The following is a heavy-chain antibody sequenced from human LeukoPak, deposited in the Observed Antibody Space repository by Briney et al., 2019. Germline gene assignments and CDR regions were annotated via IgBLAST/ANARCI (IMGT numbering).Heavy chain of an antibody. CDR1: GLPFSDYY. CDR3: AAGTAADF. J-gene: IGHJ4*02. CDR2: ISISSSYT. Sequence: GGSLRLSCVVSGLPFSDYYMNWIRHAPGNGLEWISYISISSSYTDYADSVKGRFTISRDSAKSALYLQMNSLRLEDTAVYYCAAGTAADFWGQGTLVTVSS. D-gene: IGHD6-13*01. V-gene: IGHV3-11*03.